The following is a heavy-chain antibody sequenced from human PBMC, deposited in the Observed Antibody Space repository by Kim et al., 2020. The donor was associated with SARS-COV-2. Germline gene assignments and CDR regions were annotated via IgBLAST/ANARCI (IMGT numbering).Heavy chain of an antibody. J-gene: IGHJ4*02. D-gene: IGHD2-2*01. Sequence: ASVKVSCKASGYTFTGYYMHWVRQAPGQGLEWMGWINPNSGGTNYAQKFQGRVTMTRDTSISTAYMELSRLRSDDTAVYYCARVDDIVVVPAAMEDYDFWSGYQSFDYWGQGTLVTVSS. CDR2: INPNSGGT. CDR1: GYTFTGYY. CDR3: ARVDDIVVVPAAMEDYDFWSGYQSFDY. V-gene: IGHV1-2*02.